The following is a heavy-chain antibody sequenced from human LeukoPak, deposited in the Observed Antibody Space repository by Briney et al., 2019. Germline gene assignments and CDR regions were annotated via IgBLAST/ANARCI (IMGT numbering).Heavy chain of an antibody. Sequence: SETLSLTCAVYGGSLSDYHWSWIRQVPGKGLEWIGEINHSGSTNCNPSLKSRVTISVDTSKNQFSLRLSSVTAADTAVYYCARGSENAAAGTGYYFDFWGQGTLVTASS. CDR2: INHSGST. D-gene: IGHD6-13*01. CDR3: ARGSENAAAGTGYYFDF. CDR1: GGSLSDYH. V-gene: IGHV4-34*01. J-gene: IGHJ4*02.